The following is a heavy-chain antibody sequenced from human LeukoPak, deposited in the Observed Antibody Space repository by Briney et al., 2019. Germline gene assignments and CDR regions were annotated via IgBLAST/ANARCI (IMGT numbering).Heavy chain of an antibody. J-gene: IGHJ4*02. CDR2: ISGSGNTT. CDR1: GFTFSRFA. CDR3: AKETNCDFWSGFNHF. Sequence: GGSLRLSCAASGFTFSRFALSWVRQTPGKGLEWVSAISGSGNTTYYADSVKGRFTISRDNSKNTLSLQMNSLRIEDTAVYYCAKETNCDFWSGFNHFWGQGTLVTVSS. V-gene: IGHV3-23*01. D-gene: IGHD3-3*01.